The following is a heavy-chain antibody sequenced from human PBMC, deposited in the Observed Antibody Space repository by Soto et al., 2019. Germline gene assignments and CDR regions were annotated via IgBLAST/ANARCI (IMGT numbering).Heavy chain of an antibody. CDR1: GFTFSSYA. Sequence: PVGSLRLSCAASGFTFSSYAMSWVRQAPGKGLEWVSAISGSGGSTYYADSVKGRFTISRDNSKNTLYLQMNSLRAEDTAVYYCAKVGPMTTVTTVYYYYYGMDVWGQGTTVTVSS. V-gene: IGHV3-23*01. CDR3: AKVGPMTTVTTVYYYYYGMDV. D-gene: IGHD4-17*01. CDR2: ISGSGGST. J-gene: IGHJ6*02.